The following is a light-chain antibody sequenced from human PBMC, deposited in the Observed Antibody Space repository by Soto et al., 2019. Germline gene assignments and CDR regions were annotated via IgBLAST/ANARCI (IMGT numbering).Light chain of an antibody. Sequence: EFVLTQSPGTLSLSPGERATLSCRASQTVRNNYLAWYQQKPGQAPRLLIYGTSTRATGIPARFSGSGSGTDFTLTISSLQFEDFAVYYCQQYNNWPRTFGQGTKVDIK. CDR1: QTVRNN. V-gene: IGKV3-15*01. CDR3: QQYNNWPRT. J-gene: IGKJ1*01. CDR2: GTS.